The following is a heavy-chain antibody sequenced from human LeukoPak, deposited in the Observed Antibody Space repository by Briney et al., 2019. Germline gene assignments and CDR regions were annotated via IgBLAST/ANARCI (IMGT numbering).Heavy chain of an antibody. CDR2: IYYRGGT. J-gene: IGHJ4*02. V-gene: IGHV4-59*08. D-gene: IGHD1/OR15-1a*01. Sequence: SETLSLTCDVSGGSLSGYYWSWIRQSPGKGLEWIGYIYYRGGTNYNPSLKSRVTISVDTTKNQFSLNLRSVIAADTAVYFCARISWDNSLDYWGLGTLVSVSS. CDR1: GGSLSGYY. CDR3: ARISWDNSLDY.